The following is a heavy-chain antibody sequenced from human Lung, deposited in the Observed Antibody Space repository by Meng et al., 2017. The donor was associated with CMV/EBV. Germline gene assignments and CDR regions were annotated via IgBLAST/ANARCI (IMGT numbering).Heavy chain of an antibody. D-gene: IGHD3-16*02. J-gene: IGHJ4*02. CDR1: SGSISSSSYY. CDR3: ARYLITFGGVIVSDY. V-gene: IGHV4-39*07. CDR2: IYYSGST. Sequence: SETLSLTCTVSSGSISSSSYYWGWIRQPPGKGLEWIGSIYYSGSTYYNPSLKSRVTISVDTSKNQFSLKLSSVTAADTAVYYCARYLITFGGVIVSDYWGQGTLVTVSS.